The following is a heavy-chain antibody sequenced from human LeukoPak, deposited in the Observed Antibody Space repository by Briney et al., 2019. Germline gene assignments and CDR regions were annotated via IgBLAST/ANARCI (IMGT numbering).Heavy chain of an antibody. CDR2: ISYDGSNK. Sequence: QPGRSLRLSCAASGFTFSSYAMHWVRQAPGKGLEWVAVISYDGSNKYYADSVKGRFTISRDNSKNTLYLQMNSLRAEDTAVYYCARERKLVLTPTHEADYFDYWGQGTLVTVSS. D-gene: IGHD6-13*01. V-gene: IGHV3-30*04. CDR1: GFTFSSYA. CDR3: ARERKLVLTPTHEADYFDY. J-gene: IGHJ4*02.